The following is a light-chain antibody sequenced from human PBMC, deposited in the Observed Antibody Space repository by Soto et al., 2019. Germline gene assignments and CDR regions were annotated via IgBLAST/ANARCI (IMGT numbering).Light chain of an antibody. V-gene: IGKV3-20*01. J-gene: IGKJ4*01. Sequence: EIVLTQSPGTLSLSPGERATLSCRASQSVSSSYLAWYQQKPGQAPRLLIYGASSRATGIPDRFSASGSGTDFTLTISRLESEDVAVYYCQQYGSSPLTFGGGTKVEIK. CDR1: QSVSSSY. CDR2: GAS. CDR3: QQYGSSPLT.